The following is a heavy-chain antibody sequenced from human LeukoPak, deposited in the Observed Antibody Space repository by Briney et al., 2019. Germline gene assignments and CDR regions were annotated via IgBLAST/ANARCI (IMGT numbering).Heavy chain of an antibody. V-gene: IGHV6-1*01. CDR3: ARETSFRYYDFWSGWDY. CDR2: TFYRSKWYD. CDR1: GDSVSSNSAA. Sequence: QTLSLTCAISGDSVSSNSAAWNWIRQSPSRGLEWLGRTFYRSKWYDDYAVSVKSRITINLDTSKNQFSLQLNSVTPEDTAVYYCARETSFRYYDFWSGWDYWGQGTLVTVSS. D-gene: IGHD3-3*01. J-gene: IGHJ4*02.